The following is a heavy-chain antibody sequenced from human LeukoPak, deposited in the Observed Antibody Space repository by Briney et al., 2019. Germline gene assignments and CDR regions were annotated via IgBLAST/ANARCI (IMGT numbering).Heavy chain of an antibody. CDR2: TYYRSKWYN. CDR1: GDSVSSNSAA. D-gene: IGHD3-10*01. Sequence: SQTLSLTCAISGDSVSSNSAAWNWIRQSPSRGLEWLGRTYYRSKWYNDYAVSVKSRITINPDTSKNQFSLQLNSVTPEDTAVYYCARGEFTGYYGSVALDYWAREPWSPSPQ. CDR3: ARGEFTGYYGSVALDY. V-gene: IGHV6-1*01. J-gene: IGHJ4*02.